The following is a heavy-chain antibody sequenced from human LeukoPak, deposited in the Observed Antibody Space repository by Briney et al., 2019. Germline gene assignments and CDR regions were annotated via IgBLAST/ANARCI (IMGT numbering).Heavy chain of an antibody. V-gene: IGHV3-48*02. D-gene: IGHD3-10*01. Sequence: GGSLLLSCAATGFTFSSYSMNWVRQAPGKGLEGVSYISSSSSTIYYADPVKGRLPISRDNAKNSLYLQMNSLRDEDTAVYYCARCMVRGVIIACPHFDYWGQGTLVTVSS. CDR3: ARCMVRGVIIACPHFDY. CDR2: ISSSSSTI. CDR1: GFTFSSYS. J-gene: IGHJ4*02.